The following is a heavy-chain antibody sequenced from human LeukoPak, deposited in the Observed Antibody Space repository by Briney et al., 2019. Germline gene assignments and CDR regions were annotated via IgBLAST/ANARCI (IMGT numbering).Heavy chain of an antibody. D-gene: IGHD5-24*01. J-gene: IGHJ3*02. Sequence: SETLSLTCSVSGGSINSDYWNWIRQPPGKGLEWIGYIYHSGSTNYNPSLKSRVTISIDKSKKQFSLKLISVTAADAAIYYCARVGGMTTINNAAFDIWGQGTMVTVSS. V-gene: IGHV4-59*01. CDR3: ARVGGMTTINNAAFDI. CDR2: IYHSGST. CDR1: GGSINSDY.